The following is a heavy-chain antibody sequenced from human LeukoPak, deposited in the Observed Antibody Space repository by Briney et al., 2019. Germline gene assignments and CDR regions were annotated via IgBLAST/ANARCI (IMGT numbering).Heavy chain of an antibody. Sequence: SETLSLTCSVSDDSISSHHWSWIRQPPGKGLEWIGYMYHSGITNYNPSLKSRVTISVDTSKNQFSLKLSSVTAADTAVYYCARLSGSYYRYDYWGQGTLVTVSS. CDR3: ARLSGSYYRYDY. J-gene: IGHJ4*02. CDR1: DDSISSHH. V-gene: IGHV4-59*08. CDR2: MYHSGIT. D-gene: IGHD1-26*01.